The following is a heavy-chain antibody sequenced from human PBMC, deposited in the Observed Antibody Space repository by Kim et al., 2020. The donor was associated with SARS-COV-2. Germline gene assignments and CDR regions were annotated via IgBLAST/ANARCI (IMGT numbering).Heavy chain of an antibody. CDR3: ARLWGPGN. D-gene: IGHD3-16*01. CDR2: INSDGSST. V-gene: IGHV3-74*01. CDR1: GFTFSSHW. Sequence: GGSLRLSCAASGFTFSSHWMHWVRQAPGKGLAWVSRINSDGSSTFYADSVKGRFTISRDXAKNTLYLQMNSLRAEDTAVYYCARLWGPGNWXQGTLVTVS. J-gene: IGHJ4*02.